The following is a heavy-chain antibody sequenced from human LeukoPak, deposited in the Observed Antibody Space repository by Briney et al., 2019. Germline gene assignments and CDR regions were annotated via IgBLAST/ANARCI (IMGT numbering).Heavy chain of an antibody. V-gene: IGHV1-24*01. CDR3: ATARCSSTSCYTGFYVY. D-gene: IGHD2-2*02. CDR1: GYTLTELS. CDR2: FDPEDGET. Sequence: ASVKVSFKVSGYTLTELSMHWVRQAPGKGLEWMGGFDPEDGETIYAQKFQGRVTMTEDTSTDTAYMELSSLRSEDTAVYYCATARCSSTSCYTGFYVYWGQGTLVTVSS. J-gene: IGHJ4*02.